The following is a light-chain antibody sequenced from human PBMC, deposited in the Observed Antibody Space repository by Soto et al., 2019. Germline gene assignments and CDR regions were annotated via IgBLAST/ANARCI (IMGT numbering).Light chain of an antibody. CDR1: SSDVGAYNY. V-gene: IGLV2-14*01. CDR3: NSYAGTSYV. J-gene: IGLJ1*01. Sequence: QSVLTQPASVSGTPGQSITISCTGTSSDVGAYNYVSWYQQYPGKAPKLIIYDVSNRPSGVSCRFSGSKPGNTASLTISELQAEDEADYYCNSYAGTSYVFGTGTKVTVL. CDR2: DVS.